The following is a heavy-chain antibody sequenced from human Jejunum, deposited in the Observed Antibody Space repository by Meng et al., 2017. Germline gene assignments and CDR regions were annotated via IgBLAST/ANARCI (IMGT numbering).Heavy chain of an antibody. CDR2: TNYRSKWYI. CDR1: GASVSSNSAG. CDR3: AGGGLVRSTRGYFDY. D-gene: IGHD1-26*01. J-gene: IGHJ4*02. V-gene: IGHV6-1*01. Sequence: QLQQSGPGLVTPSQTLSLHCAISGASVSSNSAGWNWIRQSPSRGLEWLGRTNYRSKWYIDYAVSVKSRITINPDTSKNQFSLHLNSVTPEDTAVYYCAGGGLVRSTRGYFDYWGQGTLVTVSS.